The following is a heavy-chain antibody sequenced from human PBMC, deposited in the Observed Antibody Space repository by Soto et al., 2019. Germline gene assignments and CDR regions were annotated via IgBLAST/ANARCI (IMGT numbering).Heavy chain of an antibody. CDR3: ARAHYFDSGPLDY. Sequence: QVQLVESGGGVVQPGRSLRLSCAASGFTFSSSVMHWVRQAPGKGLEWVAVIWYDGSNKYYADSVKGRFTISRDNSKNTLYLQMNSLRAEDTAVDYCARAHYFDSGPLDYWGQGTLVTVSS. J-gene: IGHJ4*02. V-gene: IGHV3-33*01. CDR1: GFTFSSSV. CDR2: IWYDGSNK. D-gene: IGHD3-22*01.